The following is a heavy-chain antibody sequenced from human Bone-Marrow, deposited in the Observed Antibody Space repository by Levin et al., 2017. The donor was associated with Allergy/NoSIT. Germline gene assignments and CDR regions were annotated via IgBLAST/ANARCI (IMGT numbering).Heavy chain of an antibody. V-gene: IGHV3-33*06. D-gene: IGHD3-3*02. J-gene: IGHJ6*02. CDR3: AKDLRPHFHHYGMDV. CDR2: IWSEGTTK. Sequence: GESLKISCAASGFKFSSYGMHWVRQAPGKGLEWVAIIWSEGTTKNYADSVRGRFTVYRDNSKDTVFLQMNSLRVDDTAVYYCAKDLRPHFHHYGMDVWGRGTTVIVSS. CDR1: GFKFSSYG.